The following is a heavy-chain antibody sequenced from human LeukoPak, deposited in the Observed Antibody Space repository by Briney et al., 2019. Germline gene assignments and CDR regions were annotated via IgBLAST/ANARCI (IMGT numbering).Heavy chain of an antibody. J-gene: IGHJ4*02. CDR1: GFTFSGSA. CDR3: TRHNYYEDGFDY. D-gene: IGHD3-22*01. Sequence: GGSLKLSCAASGFTFSGSAMLWVRQASGKGLEWVGRIRSKANTYATAYAAPVKGRFIISRDDSKNTKYLQMNSLKTEDTAVYYCTRHNYYEDGFDYWGQGTLVTVSS. CDR2: IRSKANTYAT. V-gene: IGHV3-73*01.